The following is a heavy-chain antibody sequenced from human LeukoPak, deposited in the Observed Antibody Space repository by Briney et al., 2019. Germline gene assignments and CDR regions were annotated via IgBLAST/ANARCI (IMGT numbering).Heavy chain of an antibody. D-gene: IGHD2-15*01. J-gene: IGHJ3*02. CDR1: GGSISSYY. CDR3: GRLSTRFCSGGTCYTNGAVDI. V-gene: IGHV4-59*08. CDR2: IFYSGST. Sequence: SETLSLTCTVSGGSISSYYWSWIRQPPGRGLEWIGYIFYSGSTNCNPSLKSRVTMSVDTSNKQFSLRLSSVTAADTALYYCGRLSTRFCSGGTCYTNGAVDIWGQGTRVTVSS.